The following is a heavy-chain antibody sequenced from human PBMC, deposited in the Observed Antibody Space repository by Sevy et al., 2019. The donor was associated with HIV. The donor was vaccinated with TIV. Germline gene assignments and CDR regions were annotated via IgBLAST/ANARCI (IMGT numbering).Heavy chain of an antibody. CDR1: GFTFSSYG. CDR2: IRYDGSNK. CDR3: AKDQGSSWYHGYYYYGMDV. V-gene: IGHV3-30*02. J-gene: IGHJ6*02. Sequence: GGSLRLSCAASGFTFSSYGMHWVRQAPGKGLEWVAFIRYDGSNKYYADSVKGRFTISRDNSKNTLYLQMNSLGAEDTAVYYCAKDQGSSWYHGYYYYGMDVWGQGTTVTVSS. D-gene: IGHD6-13*01.